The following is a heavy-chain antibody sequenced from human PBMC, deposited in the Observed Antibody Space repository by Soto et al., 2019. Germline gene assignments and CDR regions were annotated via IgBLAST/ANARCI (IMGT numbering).Heavy chain of an antibody. V-gene: IGHV4-39*01. CDR1: GGSISSSSYY. J-gene: IGHJ4*02. CDR3: ASQIDTAMVRGYLDY. CDR2: IYYSGST. D-gene: IGHD5-18*01. Sequence: QLQLQESGPGLVKPSETLSLTCTVSGGSISSSSYYWGWIRQPPGKGLEWIGSIYYSGSTYYNPSLKSRVTISVDTSKNQFSLKLSSVTAADTAVYYCASQIDTAMVRGYLDYWGQGTLVTVSS.